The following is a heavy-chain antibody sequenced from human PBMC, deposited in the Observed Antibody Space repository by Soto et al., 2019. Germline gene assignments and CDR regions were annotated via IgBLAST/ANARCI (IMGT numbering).Heavy chain of an antibody. Sequence: SETLSVACIGCGGAIGSSSYYWGWVRQPPGKGLEWIGSIYYSGSTYYNPSLKSRVTISVDTSKNQFSLKLSSVTAADTAVYYCARHDFGAVNTWFDPRGQGTLLTVSS. V-gene: IGHV4-39*01. D-gene: IGHD3-3*01. CDR2: IYYSGST. CDR1: GGAIGSSSYY. CDR3: ARHDFGAVNTWFDP. J-gene: IGHJ5*02.